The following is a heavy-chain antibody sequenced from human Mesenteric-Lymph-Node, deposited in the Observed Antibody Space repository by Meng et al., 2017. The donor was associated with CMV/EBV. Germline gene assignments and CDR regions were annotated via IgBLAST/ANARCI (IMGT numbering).Heavy chain of an antibody. Sequence: GSLRLSCTVSGGSIRTIIYYWAWIRQPPGKGLEWIGNIYYGGSTYYNPSLKSRVTISLDTSKNQFSLKLSSVTAADTAVYYCARGAETPDYWGQGTLVTVSS. V-gene: IGHV4-39*07. CDR2: IYYGGST. CDR1: GGSIRTIIYY. CDR3: ARGAETPDY. J-gene: IGHJ4*02.